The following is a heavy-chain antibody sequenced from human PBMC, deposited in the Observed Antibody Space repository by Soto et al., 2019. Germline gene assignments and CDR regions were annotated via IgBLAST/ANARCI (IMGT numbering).Heavy chain of an antibody. CDR2: ISGSGTTA. CDR3: AKTTDGWFSAFEI. Sequence: PGGSLRICCAASGFIFSSYAMSWGRLAPGKGLEWVSAISGSGTTAYYADSVKGRFTFSRDNSKKTMYLQMNSLRAEDTAVYYCAKTTDGWFSAFEIWGQGTMVTVSS. D-gene: IGHD6-19*01. J-gene: IGHJ3*02. CDR1: GFIFSSYA. V-gene: IGHV3-23*01.